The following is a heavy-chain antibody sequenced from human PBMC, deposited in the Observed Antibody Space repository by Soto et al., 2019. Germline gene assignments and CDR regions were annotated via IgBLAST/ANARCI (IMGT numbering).Heavy chain of an antibody. V-gene: IGHV1-18*01. CDR1: GYTFTNYG. CDR3: ARVRQPVGYVYYYMDV. J-gene: IGHJ6*03. Sequence: QVQLLQSGAEVKKPGASVKVSCKASGYTFTNYGITWVRQAPGQGLEGMGWISAYNGDTHYTQRLQGRVTMTTDTSPSTAYMELRGLRSDDTAVYYCARVRQPVGYVYYYMDVWGKGTTVTVSS. D-gene: IGHD6-6*01. CDR2: ISAYNGDT.